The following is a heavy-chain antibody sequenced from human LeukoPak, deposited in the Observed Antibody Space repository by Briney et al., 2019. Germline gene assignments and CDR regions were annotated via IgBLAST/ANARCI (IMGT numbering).Heavy chain of an antibody. J-gene: IGHJ4*02. CDR2: ISGSGDST. V-gene: IGHV3-23*01. CDR1: GFTFSSYA. CDR3: ANLGPIHVDY. Sequence: GGSLRLSCAASGFTFSSYALSWVRQAPGKGLEWVSTISGSGDSTYYADSVKGRFTISRDNSKNTLYLQMNSLRAEDTAVYYCANLGPIHVDYWGQGTLVTVSS.